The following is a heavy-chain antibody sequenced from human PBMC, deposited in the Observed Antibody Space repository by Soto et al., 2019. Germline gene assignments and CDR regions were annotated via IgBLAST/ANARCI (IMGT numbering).Heavy chain of an antibody. V-gene: IGHV3-23*01. D-gene: IGHD3-3*01. CDR1: GFTIGSYG. CDR3: VKDKERWGYDSDVDS. CDR2: ITGGNT. J-gene: IGHJ4*02. Sequence: EVQLLESGGGLIQPGGSLRLSCAASGFTIGSYGMGWVRQAPGKGLEWVSTITGGNTYYAASVKGRFTISRDNYKNTLYLQMGRRRAEDTALYYCVKDKERWGYDSDVDSWCQGTLVTVAS.